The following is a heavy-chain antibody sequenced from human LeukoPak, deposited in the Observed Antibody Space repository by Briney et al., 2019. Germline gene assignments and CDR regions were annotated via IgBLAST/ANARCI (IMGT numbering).Heavy chain of an antibody. V-gene: IGHV1-24*01. D-gene: IGHD2-2*01. Sequence: ASVKVSCKVSEPTLTHLGMHWVRQAPGQRLGWWGGFHSEDGKTILSQKFQVRVTMTDYTSTDTAYMELSSLRSEDTAVYFCATVLGYCIGTACYHVDYYGMDAWGQGTTVTVSS. J-gene: IGHJ6*01. CDR2: FHSEDGKT. CDR1: EPTLTHLG. CDR3: ATVLGYCIGTACYHVDYYGMDA.